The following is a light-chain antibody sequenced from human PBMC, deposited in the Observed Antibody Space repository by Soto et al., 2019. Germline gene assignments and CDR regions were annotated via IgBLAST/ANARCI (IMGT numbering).Light chain of an antibody. CDR2: DDS. CDR1: SSDVGGYNH. Sequence: QSVLTQPASVSGSPGQSISISCTGTSSDVGGYNHVSWYHHHPGKAPKLLIYDDSHRPSGVSNRFSGSKSGNTASLTISGLQAEDEADYYCSSYSSNSHYVFGTGSMVTVL. J-gene: IGLJ1*01. V-gene: IGLV2-14*03. CDR3: SSYSSNSHYV.